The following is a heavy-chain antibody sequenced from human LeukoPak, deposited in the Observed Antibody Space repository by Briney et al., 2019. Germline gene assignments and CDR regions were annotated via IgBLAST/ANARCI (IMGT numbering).Heavy chain of an antibody. CDR2: INHSGST. D-gene: IGHD2-2*01. CDR3: AREGDYCSSTSCPHNNWFDP. CDR1: GGSFSGYY. V-gene: IGHV4-34*01. J-gene: IGHJ5*02. Sequence: SETLSLTCAVYGGSFSGYYWSWIRQPPGKGLEWNGEINHSGSTNYNPSLKSRVTISVDTSKNQFSLKLSSVTAADTAVYYCAREGDYCSSTSCPHNNWFDPWGQGTLVTVSS.